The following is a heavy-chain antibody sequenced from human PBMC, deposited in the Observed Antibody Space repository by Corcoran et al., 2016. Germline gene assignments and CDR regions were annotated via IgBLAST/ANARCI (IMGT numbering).Heavy chain of an antibody. J-gene: IGHJ4*02. V-gene: IGHV3-15*01. CDR1: GFTFSNGW. D-gene: IGHD3-22*01. CDR2: IKSKTDGGTT. Sequence: EVQLVESGGGVVKPGGSLRLSCVASGFTFSNGWMSWDRQAPGKGLEWVGRIKSKTDGGTTDNAEPVKGRFTISRDDSKNTLYLQMKSLKTEDTAVYYCATDYYYDSSGQFDYCGQGTLVTVSS. CDR3: ATDYYYDSSGQFDY.